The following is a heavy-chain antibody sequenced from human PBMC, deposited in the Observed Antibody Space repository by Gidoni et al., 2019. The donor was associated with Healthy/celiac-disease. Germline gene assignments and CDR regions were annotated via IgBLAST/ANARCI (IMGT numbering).Heavy chain of an antibody. CDR3: AKDRTSITGTTTVAFDI. V-gene: IGHV3-23*01. CDR2: ISGSGGST. D-gene: IGHD1-7*01. J-gene: IGHJ3*02. CDR1: GFTFSSYA. Sequence: EVQLLASGGGLVQPGGSLRLSCAASGFTFSSYAMSWVRQAPGKGLEWVSAISGSGGSTYYADSVKGRFTISRDNSKNTLYLQMNSLRAEDTAVYYCAKDRTSITGTTTVAFDIWGQGTMVTVSS.